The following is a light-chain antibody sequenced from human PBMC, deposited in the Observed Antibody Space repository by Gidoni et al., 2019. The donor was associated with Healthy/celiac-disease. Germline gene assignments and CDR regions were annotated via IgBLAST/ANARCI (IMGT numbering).Light chain of an antibody. V-gene: IGKV3-15*01. Sequence: EIVMTQSPATLSVSPGERATLSCRASQSVSSNLAWYQQKPGQAPRLLIYGASTRATGIPARFSGSGSGTEFTLTISSLQSEDFAVDYCQQYNNWPPCPFXQXTKVEI. CDR2: GAS. J-gene: IGKJ1*01. CDR1: QSVSSN. CDR3: QQYNNWPPCP.